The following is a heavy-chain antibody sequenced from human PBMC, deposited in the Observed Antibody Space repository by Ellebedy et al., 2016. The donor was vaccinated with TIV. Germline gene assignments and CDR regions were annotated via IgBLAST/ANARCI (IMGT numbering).Heavy chain of an antibody. V-gene: IGHV1-46*01. CDR2: VNPSSGYT. Sequence: AASVKVSCKASEYTSARWYFHWVRQAPGQGLEWMGIVNPSSGYTNYAQKLQGRVTMTRDTSTMTVYMELSSLKSEDTAVYYCARDAIPLNYWGLGTPVTVSS. CDR1: EYTSARWY. D-gene: IGHD3-16*01. CDR3: ARDAIPLNY. J-gene: IGHJ4*02.